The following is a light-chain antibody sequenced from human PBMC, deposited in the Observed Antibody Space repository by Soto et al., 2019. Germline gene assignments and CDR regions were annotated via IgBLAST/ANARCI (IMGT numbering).Light chain of an antibody. CDR1: QSISSW. V-gene: IGKV1-5*03. CDR3: QQYNTYSYT. J-gene: IGKJ2*01. Sequence: DIQMTQSPSTLSASIGDRVTITCRASQSISSWLAWYQQKPGKAPNLLIYKASSLESGVPSRFSGSGSGTEFTLTISSLQPYDFATYYCQQYNTYSYTFGQGTKLEIK. CDR2: KAS.